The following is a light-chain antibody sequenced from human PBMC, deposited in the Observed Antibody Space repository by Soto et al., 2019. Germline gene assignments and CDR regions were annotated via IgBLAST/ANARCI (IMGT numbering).Light chain of an antibody. J-gene: IGKJ5*01. Sequence: DIQLTQSPSTLSAAFGDSVTITCRASQNIRNWLAWYQQKPGKAPKPLIYDASTLKTGVPSRFSGSGSGSEFNFTITGMQPDDFATYFCQQYNTYATFGQGTRLEI. V-gene: IGKV1-5*01. CDR3: QQYNTYAT. CDR1: QNIRNW. CDR2: DAS.